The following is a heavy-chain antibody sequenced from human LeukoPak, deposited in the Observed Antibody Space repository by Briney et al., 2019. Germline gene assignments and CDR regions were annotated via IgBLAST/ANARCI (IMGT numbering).Heavy chain of an antibody. J-gene: IGHJ4*02. V-gene: IGHV1-24*01. D-gene: IGHD3-22*01. CDR2: XDPEDGET. CDR3: ATDYIRRNYYYDSSGH. Sequence: VXQXPGKXXXWMGGXDPEDGETIYAQKFQGRVTMTEDTSTDTAYMELSSLRSEDTAVYYCATDYIRRNYYYDSSGHWGQGTLVTVSS.